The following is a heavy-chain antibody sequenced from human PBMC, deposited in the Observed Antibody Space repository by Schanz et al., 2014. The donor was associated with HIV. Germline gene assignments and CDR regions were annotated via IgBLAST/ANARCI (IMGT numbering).Heavy chain of an antibody. CDR3: ARERMTANWKAGMDA. D-gene: IGHD2-21*02. CDR1: GLTFTNAY. Sequence: VQLVESGGALVKPGGSLRLSCTASGLTFTNAYMSWVRQAPGKGLEWVAHITGPGDTMYYADSVKGRFTISRDNAKNSLNLQLKSLRAEDTAVYYCARERMTANWKAGMDAWGQGTTVTVSS. CDR2: ITGPGDTM. V-gene: IGHV3-11*01. J-gene: IGHJ6*02.